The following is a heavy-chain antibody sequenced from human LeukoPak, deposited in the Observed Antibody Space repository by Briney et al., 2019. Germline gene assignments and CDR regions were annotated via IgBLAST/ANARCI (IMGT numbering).Heavy chain of an antibody. D-gene: IGHD2-15*01. CDR3: QAGCSGGSCYDNDAFDI. CDR2: INHSGST. CDR1: GGSISSYY. Sequence: PSETLSLTCTVSGGSISSYYWSWIRQPPGKGLEWIGEINHSGSTNYNPSLKSRVTISVDTSKNQFSLKLSSVTAADTAVYYCQAGCSGGSCYDNDAFDIWGQGTMVTVSS. J-gene: IGHJ3*02. V-gene: IGHV4-34*01.